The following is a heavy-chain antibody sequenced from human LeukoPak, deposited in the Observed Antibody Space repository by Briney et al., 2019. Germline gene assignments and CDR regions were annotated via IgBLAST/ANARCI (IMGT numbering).Heavy chain of an antibody. V-gene: IGHV3-33*01. Sequence: PGGSLRLSCAASGFTFSSYGMHWVRQAPGKGLEWVAVIWYDGSNKYYADSVKGRFTISRDNSKNTLYLQMNSLRAEDTAVYYCARGSKWEPYYFDYWGQGTLVTVSS. CDR1: GFTFSSYG. D-gene: IGHD1-26*01. CDR3: ARGSKWEPYYFDY. CDR2: IWYDGSNK. J-gene: IGHJ4*02.